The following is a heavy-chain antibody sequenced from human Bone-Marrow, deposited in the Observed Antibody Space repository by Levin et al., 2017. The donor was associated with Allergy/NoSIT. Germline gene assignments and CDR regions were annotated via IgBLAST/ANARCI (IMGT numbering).Heavy chain of an antibody. Sequence: GESLKISCAASGFTFSSYAMSWVRQAPGKGLEWVSAISGSGGSTYYADSVKGRFTISRDNSKNTLYLQMNSLRAEDTAVYYCAKGPYCSGGSCYSFNWYFDRWGRGTLVTVSS. V-gene: IGHV3-23*01. J-gene: IGHJ2*01. CDR3: AKGPYCSGGSCYSFNWYFDR. CDR2: ISGSGGST. CDR1: GFTFSSYA. D-gene: IGHD2-15*01.